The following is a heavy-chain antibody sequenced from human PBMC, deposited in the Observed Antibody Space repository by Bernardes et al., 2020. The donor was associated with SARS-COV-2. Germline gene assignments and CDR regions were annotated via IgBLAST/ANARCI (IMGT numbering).Heavy chain of an antibody. Sequence: GSLRLSFGATGFTESGYWMSWVRQAPGKGLEWVANIKQDGSEKYYVDSVKGRFTISRDNAKNSLYLQMNSLRAEDTAVYYCARVGLGITMVRGVMVYYYGMDVWGQGTTVTVSS. J-gene: IGHJ6*02. D-gene: IGHD3-10*01. CDR3: ARVGLGITMVRGVMVYYYGMDV. CDR2: IKQDGSEK. V-gene: IGHV3-7*03. CDR1: GFTESGYW.